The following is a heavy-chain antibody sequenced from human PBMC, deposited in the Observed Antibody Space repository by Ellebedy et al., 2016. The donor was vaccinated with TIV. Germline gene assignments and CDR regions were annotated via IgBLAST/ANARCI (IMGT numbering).Heavy chain of an antibody. CDR3: ATDGSYGDYRSPTHAFVM. J-gene: IGHJ3*02. CDR1: GFSFLNYW. V-gene: IGHV3-7*01. CDR2: INQDGSDK. D-gene: IGHD4-17*01. Sequence: GESLKISCAASGFSFLNYWMTWVRQAPGKGLEWVANINQDGSDKYYVDSVKGRFTIARDNAKNSLYLQMNGLRAEDTAVYYCATDGSYGDYRSPTHAFVMWGQGTLVTVSS.